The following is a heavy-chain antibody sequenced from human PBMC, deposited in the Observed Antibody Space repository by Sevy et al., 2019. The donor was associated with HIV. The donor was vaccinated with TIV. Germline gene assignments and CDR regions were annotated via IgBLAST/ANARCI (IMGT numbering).Heavy chain of an antibody. J-gene: IGHJ6*04. V-gene: IGHV3-23*01. CDR1: GFTFGNYA. D-gene: IGHD4-17*01. CDR3: AKEGAVTTAGYNFDV. Sequence: GGSLRLSCAASGFTFGNYAMTWVRQAPGKGLEWVSAISGSGGNTNYADSVKGRFTISRDNSKNTLYLQMNSLRAEDTAVYDCAKEGAVTTAGYNFDVWGKGTTVTVSS. CDR2: ISGSGGNT.